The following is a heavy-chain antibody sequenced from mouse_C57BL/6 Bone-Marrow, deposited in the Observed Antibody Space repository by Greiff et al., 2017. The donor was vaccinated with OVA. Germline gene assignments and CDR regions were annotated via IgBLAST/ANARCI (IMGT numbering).Heavy chain of an antibody. V-gene: IGHV1-69*01. J-gene: IGHJ2*01. Sequence: QVQLQQSGAELVMPGASVKLSCKASGYTFTSYWMHWVKQRPGQGLEWIGEIDPSDSYTNYNQKFKGKSTLTVDKSSSTAYMQLSSLTSEDSAVYYCARGLAFDYWGQGTTLPVSS. CDR3: ARGLAFDY. CDR1: GYTFTSYW. CDR2: IDPSDSYT. D-gene: IGHD4-1*01.